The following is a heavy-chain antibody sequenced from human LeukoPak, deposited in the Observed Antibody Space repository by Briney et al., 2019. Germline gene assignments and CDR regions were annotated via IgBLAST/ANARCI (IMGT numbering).Heavy chain of an antibody. V-gene: IGHV3-9*01. D-gene: IGHD3-9*01. CDR3: AKVSNFDWLSTFDY. CDR1: GFSFDDYA. Sequence: GGSLRLSCAASGFSFDDYAMHWVRQVPGKGLEWVSGISWNSGSIAYAVSVRGRFTISRDNAKNSLYLQMNSLRADDTALYYCAKVSNFDWLSTFDYWGQGTLVTVSS. J-gene: IGHJ4*02. CDR2: ISWNSGSI.